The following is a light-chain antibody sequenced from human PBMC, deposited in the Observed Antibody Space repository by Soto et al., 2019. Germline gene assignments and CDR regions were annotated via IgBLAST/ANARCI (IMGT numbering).Light chain of an antibody. CDR1: QSVNIN. V-gene: IGKV3-20*01. CDR2: GAS. Sequence: EIVMTQSPATLSVSPGERATVSGRASQSVNINLAGYQQKSGQAPGLLIAGASSRATGIPERGSGSGAGTDVTLTISRLEPEDVAVYYCQQYGSSPWTFGQGTKVDIK. J-gene: IGKJ1*01. CDR3: QQYGSSPWT.